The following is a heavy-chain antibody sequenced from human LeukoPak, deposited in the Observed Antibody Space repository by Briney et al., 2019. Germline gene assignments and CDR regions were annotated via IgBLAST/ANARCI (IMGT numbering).Heavy chain of an antibody. D-gene: IGHD1-7*01. Sequence: GGSLRLSCATSQFNFNSYGMTWVRQAPGKGLEWVSAISGSGVSTYYADSVKGRFTVSRDNSKNTLYLQMSSLRAEDTAVYYCAKDERNWNYNLASQTYDWGQGTLVTVSS. CDR1: QFNFNSYG. V-gene: IGHV3-23*01. CDR2: ISGSGVST. CDR3: AKDERNWNYNLASQTYD. J-gene: IGHJ4*02.